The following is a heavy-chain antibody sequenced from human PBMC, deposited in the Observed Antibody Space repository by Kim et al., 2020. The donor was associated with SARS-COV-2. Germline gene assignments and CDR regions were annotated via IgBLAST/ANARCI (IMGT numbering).Heavy chain of an antibody. V-gene: IGHV3-33*05. CDR3: ASLSGWRAY. D-gene: IGHD6-19*01. J-gene: IGHJ4*02. CDR1: GFTFSSYG. Sequence: GGSLRLSCAASGFTFSSYGMHWVRQAPGKGLEWVAVISYDGSNKYYADSVKGRFTISRDNSKNTLYLQMNSLRAEDTAVYYCASLSGWRAYWGQGTLVTVSS. CDR2: ISYDGSNK.